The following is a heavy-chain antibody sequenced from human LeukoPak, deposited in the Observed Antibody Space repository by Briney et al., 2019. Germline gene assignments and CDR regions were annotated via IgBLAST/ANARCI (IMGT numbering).Heavy chain of an antibody. J-gene: IGHJ6*03. V-gene: IGHV3-23*01. Sequence: HPGGSLRLSCAASGFTFSSYAMSWVRQAPGKGLEWVSAISGSGGSTYYADSVKDRFTISRDNSKNTLYLQMNSLRAEDTAVYYCAKRNYYDSSGYYYYYMDVWGKGTTVTVSS. CDR2: ISGSGGST. CDR3: AKRNYYDSSGYYYYYMDV. D-gene: IGHD3-22*01. CDR1: GFTFSSYA.